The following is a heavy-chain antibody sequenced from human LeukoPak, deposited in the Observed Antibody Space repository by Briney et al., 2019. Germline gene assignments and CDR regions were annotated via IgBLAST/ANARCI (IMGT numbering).Heavy chain of an antibody. J-gene: IGHJ4*02. D-gene: IGHD1-1*01. CDR3: TRDRGAYNLYDY. V-gene: IGHV3-49*03. CDR1: GFTFGDYA. CDR2: IRSKAYGETA. Sequence: GGSLRLSCTASGFTFGDYAMSWIRQAPGKGLEWVGFIRSKAYGETADYAASVKGRFTISRDDSKAIAYLQMNGLKTEDTAVYHCTRDRGAYNLYDYWGQGTLVTVSS.